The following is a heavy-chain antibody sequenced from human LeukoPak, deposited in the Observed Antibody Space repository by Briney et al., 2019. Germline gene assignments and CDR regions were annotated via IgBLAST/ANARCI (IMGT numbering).Heavy chain of an antibody. Sequence: ASVKVSCKASGYTFINNDINWVRQAPGQGREWMAWIDPKNGNRGYAQNFQGRVTMTTDISINTAYLELSSLRSEDTAVYYCARSHTQKEFCGGGRCYPTVWWFDPWGQGTLVTVS. J-gene: IGHJ5*02. CDR2: IDPKNGNR. V-gene: IGHV1-8*01. CDR1: GYTFINND. D-gene: IGHD2-15*01. CDR3: ARSHTQKEFCGGGRCYPTVWWFDP.